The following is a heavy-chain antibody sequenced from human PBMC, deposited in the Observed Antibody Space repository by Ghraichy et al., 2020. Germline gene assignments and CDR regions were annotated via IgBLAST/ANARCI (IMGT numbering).Heavy chain of an antibody. V-gene: IGHV1-2*06. CDR3: ARDFFSSITSPNYYYGMDL. CDR2: INPNTADT. CDR1: GSTFTSYY. J-gene: IGHJ6*02. Sequence: SFPSSGSTFTSYYIHWVRQAPGQGLEWMGRINPNTADTKYAQKFQGRVTMTRDTSIDTAYMDLSSLRSDDTAVYYCARDFFSSITSPNYYYGMDLWGQGTAVTVSS. D-gene: IGHD1-14*01.